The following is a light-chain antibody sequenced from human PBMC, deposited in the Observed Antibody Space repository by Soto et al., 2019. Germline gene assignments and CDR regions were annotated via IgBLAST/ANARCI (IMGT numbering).Light chain of an antibody. Sequence: SVLTQPPSASGSPGQSVTISCTGTSSDVGGYNLVSWYQQYPGKAPKLIIYEVTKRPSGVPDRFSGSKSGNTASLTVSGLQTDDEADYYCSSYGGSNNFVFGTGTKVTVL. J-gene: IGLJ1*01. V-gene: IGLV2-8*01. CDR2: EVT. CDR3: SSYGGSNNFV. CDR1: SSDVGGYNL.